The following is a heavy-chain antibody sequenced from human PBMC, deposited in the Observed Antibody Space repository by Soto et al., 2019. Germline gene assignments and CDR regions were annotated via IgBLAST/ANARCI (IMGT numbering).Heavy chain of an antibody. CDR1: GGTISSSSYH. Sequence: PSETLPLPCTVAGGTISSSSYHRGMNRQPPGKGLEWMGSIYYSGSTYYNPSLKSRVTISVDTSKNQFSLKLSSVTAADTAVYYCARLREGYYDILTGHYGMDVWGQGTTVTVSS. J-gene: IGHJ6*02. V-gene: IGHV4-39*01. CDR2: IYYSGST. CDR3: ARLREGYYDILTGHYGMDV. D-gene: IGHD3-9*01.